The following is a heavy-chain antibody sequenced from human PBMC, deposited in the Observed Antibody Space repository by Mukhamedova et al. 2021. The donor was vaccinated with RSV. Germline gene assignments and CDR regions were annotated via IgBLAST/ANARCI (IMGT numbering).Heavy chain of an antibody. CDR3: ARRGYSGYDYYYYYGMDV. J-gene: IGHJ6*02. V-gene: IGHV1-69*01. D-gene: IGHD5-12*01. Sequence: AEYMGGRVTITADESTNTAYMELSSLRSEDTAVYYCARRGYSGYDYYYYYGMDVWGQGTTVTVSS.